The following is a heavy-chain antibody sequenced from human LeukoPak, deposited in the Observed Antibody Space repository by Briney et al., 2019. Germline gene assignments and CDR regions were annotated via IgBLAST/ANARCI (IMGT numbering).Heavy chain of an antibody. D-gene: IGHD3-22*01. CDR1: GFTFSTYA. Sequence: TGGSLRLSCAASGFTFSTYAMHWVRQGPGKGLEWVAVISYDGSNKFYADSVKGRFTISRDNSKNTLYLQMSSLSAEDTAVYYCARSHYDSSGYYFLDYWGQGTLVTVSS. CDR3: ARSHYDSSGYYFLDY. CDR2: ISYDGSNK. V-gene: IGHV3-30-3*01. J-gene: IGHJ4*02.